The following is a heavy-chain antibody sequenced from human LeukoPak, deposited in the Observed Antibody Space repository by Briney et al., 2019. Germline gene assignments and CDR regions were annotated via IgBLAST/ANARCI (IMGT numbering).Heavy chain of an antibody. D-gene: IGHD6-13*01. V-gene: IGHV5-51*01. CDR3: ARYSSSWYEFDY. Sequence: GESLKISCKGSGYSFTSYWIGWVIQMPGKGLEWMGIIYPGDSDTSYSPSFQGQVTISADKSISTAYLQWSSLKAADIAMYYCARYSSSWYEFDYWGQGTLVTVSS. CDR1: GYSFTSYW. CDR2: IYPGDSDT. J-gene: IGHJ4*02.